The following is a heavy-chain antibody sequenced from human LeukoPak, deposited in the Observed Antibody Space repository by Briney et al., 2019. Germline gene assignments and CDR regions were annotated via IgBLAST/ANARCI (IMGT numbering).Heavy chain of an antibody. J-gene: IGHJ4*02. D-gene: IGHD5-12*01. CDR3: AKDYMFYSGYDSYYFDC. CDR1: GFTFSSYG. CDR2: IRYDGSNK. Sequence: GGSLRLSCAASGFTFSSYGMHWVRQAPGKGLEWVAFIRYDGSNKYYADSVEGRFTISRDNSKNTLYLQMNSLRAEDTAVYYCAKDYMFYSGYDSYYFDCWGQGTLVTVSS. V-gene: IGHV3-30*02.